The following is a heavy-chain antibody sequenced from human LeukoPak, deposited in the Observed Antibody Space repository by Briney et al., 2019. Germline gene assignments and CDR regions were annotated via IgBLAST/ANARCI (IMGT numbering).Heavy chain of an antibody. CDR1: GGPIRSYY. J-gene: IGHJ4*02. V-gene: IGHV4-59*13. Sequence: PSETLSLTCSVPGGPIRSYYWSWLPQPPGKGLEWIGYIYYSGSTNSNPSLKSRVTISVDTSKNQFSLKLSSVTAADTAVYYCARGNPHGDYYVYGYYFDYWGQGTLVTVSS. D-gene: IGHD4-17*01. CDR2: IYYSGST. CDR3: ARGNPHGDYYVYGYYFDY.